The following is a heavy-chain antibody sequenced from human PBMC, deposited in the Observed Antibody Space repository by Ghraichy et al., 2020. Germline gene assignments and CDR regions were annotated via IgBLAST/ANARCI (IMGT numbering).Heavy chain of an antibody. Sequence: SVKVSCKASGGTFSSYAISWVRQAPGQGLEWMGGIIPIFGTANYAQKFQGRVTITADESTSTAYMELSSLRSEDTAVYYCAEGEPGAYASFDYWGQGTLVTVSS. CDR1: GGTFSSYA. CDR2: IIPIFGTA. J-gene: IGHJ4*02. D-gene: IGHD2-2*01. V-gene: IGHV1-69*13. CDR3: AEGEPGAYASFDY.